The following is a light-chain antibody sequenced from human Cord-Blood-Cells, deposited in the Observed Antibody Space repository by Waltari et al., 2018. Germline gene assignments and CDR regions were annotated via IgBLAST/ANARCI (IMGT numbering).Light chain of an antibody. CDR3: QQYDNLPSIT. CDR1: QDISNY. V-gene: IGKV1-33*01. Sequence: DIQMTQSPSSLSASVGDRVTITCQASQDISNYLNWYQQKPGKAPKLLIYDASNLETGVPSRFSGSGSGTDFTVTISSLQPEYIATYYCQQYDNLPSITFGQGTRLEIK. J-gene: IGKJ5*01. CDR2: DAS.